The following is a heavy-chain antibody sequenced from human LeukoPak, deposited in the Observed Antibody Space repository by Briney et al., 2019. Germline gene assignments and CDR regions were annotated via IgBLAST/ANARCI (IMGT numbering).Heavy chain of an antibody. V-gene: IGHV3-33*01. CDR1: GSTFSSYG. J-gene: IGHJ6*02. Sequence: GGSLRLSCAASGSTFSSYGMHWVRQAPGKGLEWVAVIWYDGSNKYYADSVKGRFTISRDNSKDTLYLQMNSLRAEDTAVYYCARDLTYYDILTGYYNYYYGMDVWGQGTTVTVSS. D-gene: IGHD3-9*01. CDR3: ARDLTYYDILTGYYNYYYGMDV. CDR2: IWYDGSNK.